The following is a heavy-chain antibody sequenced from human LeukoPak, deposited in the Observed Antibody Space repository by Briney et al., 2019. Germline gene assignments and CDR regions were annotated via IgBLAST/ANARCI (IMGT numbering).Heavy chain of an antibody. CDR3: ARGVEYYYDSSGYYYVEYFQH. V-gene: IGHV3-9*01. CDR1: GFTFDDYA. CDR2: ISWNSGSI. J-gene: IGHJ1*01. Sequence: GGSLRLSCAASGFTFDDYAMHWVRQAPGKGLEWVSGISWNSGSIGYADSVKGRFTISRDNAKNSLYLQMNSLRAEDTALYYCARGVEYYYDSSGYYYVEYFQHWGQGTLVTVSS. D-gene: IGHD3-22*01.